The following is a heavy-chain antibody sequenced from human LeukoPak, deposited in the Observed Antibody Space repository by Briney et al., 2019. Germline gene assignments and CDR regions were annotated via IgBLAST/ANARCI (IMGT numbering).Heavy chain of an antibody. Sequence: SGTLSLTCAVSGGSISSGGYSWSWIRQPPGKGLEWIGYIYHSGSTYYNPSLKSRVTISVDTSKNQFSLKLSSVTAAVTAVYYCARVLAAAGDFDYWGQGTLVTVSS. V-gene: IGHV4-30-2*05. D-gene: IGHD6-13*01. CDR2: IYHSGST. CDR3: ARVLAAAGDFDY. CDR1: GGSISSGGYS. J-gene: IGHJ4*02.